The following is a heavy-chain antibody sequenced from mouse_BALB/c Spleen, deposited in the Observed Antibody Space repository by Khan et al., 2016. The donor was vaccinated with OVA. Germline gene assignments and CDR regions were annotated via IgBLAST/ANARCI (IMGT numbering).Heavy chain of an antibody. D-gene: IGHD1-1*01. CDR3: ATLDCYVSRGDFDY. J-gene: IGHJ2*01. V-gene: IGHV5-6*01. CDR1: GFTFSSYG. CDR2: ISSGGNYT. Sequence: EVELVASGGDLVKPGGSLKLSCAASGFTFSSYGMPWVRQTPDKRLEWVATISSGGNYTYYPDSAKGLFTTSRDNATNLLYLQLSSLKSEDTAMYFCATLDCYVSRGDFDYWGQGTTLTVSS.